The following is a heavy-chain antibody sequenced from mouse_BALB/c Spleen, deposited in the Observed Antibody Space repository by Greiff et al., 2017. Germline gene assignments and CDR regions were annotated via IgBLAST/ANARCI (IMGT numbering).Heavy chain of an antibody. D-gene: IGHD1-1*01. J-gene: IGHJ4*01. V-gene: IGHV5-6-3*01. CDR2: INSNGGST. Sequence: EVMLVESGGGLVQPGGSLKLSCAASGFTFSSYGMSWVRQTPDKRLELVATINSNGGSTYYPDSVKGRFTISRDNAKNTLYLQMSSLKSEDTAMYYCAREVEAYYAMDYWGQGTSVTVSS. CDR3: AREVEAYYAMDY. CDR1: GFTFSSYG.